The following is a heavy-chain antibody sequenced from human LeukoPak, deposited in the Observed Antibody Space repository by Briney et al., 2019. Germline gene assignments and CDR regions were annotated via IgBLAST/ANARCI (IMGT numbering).Heavy chain of an antibody. J-gene: IGHJ4*02. V-gene: IGHV3-11*01. CDR2: IGGSDSIV. CDR3: ARELVAGTFDH. CDR1: EFNVNDYY. D-gene: IGHD1-7*01. Sequence: GGSLRLSCGASEFNVNDYYMSWVRQAPGKGLEWISDIGGSDSIVAYAGSVGGRFTIPRDIAKNSLFLQMNSLRADDTAVYYCARELVAGTFDHWGQGILVTVSS.